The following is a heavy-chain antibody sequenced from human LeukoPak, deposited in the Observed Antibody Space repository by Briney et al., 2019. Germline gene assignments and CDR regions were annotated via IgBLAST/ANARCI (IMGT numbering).Heavy chain of an antibody. D-gene: IGHD7-27*01. CDR3: ARDRSSWGLDC. Sequence: PSQTLSLTCTVSGGSISSGGYYWSWIRQRPGKGLEGIGYIYYSGTTYYNPSLKSRVTISVDTSKNQFSLKLTSLTAADTAVYYCARDRSSWGLDCWGQGTLVTVSS. V-gene: IGHV4-31*03. CDR2: IYYSGTT. J-gene: IGHJ4*02. CDR1: GGSISSGGYY.